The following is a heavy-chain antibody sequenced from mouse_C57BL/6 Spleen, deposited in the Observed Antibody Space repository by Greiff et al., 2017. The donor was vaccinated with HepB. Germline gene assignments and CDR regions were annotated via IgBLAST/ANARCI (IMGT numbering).Heavy chain of an antibody. CDR1: GYTFTSYW. V-gene: IGHV1-55*01. J-gene: IGHJ1*03. CDR3: ARIYYYGSSYVGDWYFDV. CDR2: IYPGSGST. Sequence: VQLQQPGAELVKPGASVKISCKASGYTFTSYWITWVKQRPGQGLEWIGDIYPGSGSTNYNEKFKSKATLTVDTSSSTAYMQLSSLTSEDSAVYYCARIYYYGSSYVGDWYFDVWGTGTTVTVSS. D-gene: IGHD1-1*01.